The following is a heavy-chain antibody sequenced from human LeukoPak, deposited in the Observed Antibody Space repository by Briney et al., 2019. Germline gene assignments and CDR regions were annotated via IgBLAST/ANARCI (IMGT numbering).Heavy chain of an antibody. V-gene: IGHV4-59*08. CDR1: GGSISSYY. J-gene: IGHJ4*02. D-gene: IGHD2/OR15-2a*01. Sequence: SETLSLTCTVSGGSISSYYWSWIRQPPGKGLEWIAYISDIGSINYNPSLKSRVTISLDTSKNQFSLKLSSVTAADTAVYYCAGHHPRNTVDFWGQGTLATVSP. CDR2: ISDIGSI. CDR3: AGHHPRNTVDF.